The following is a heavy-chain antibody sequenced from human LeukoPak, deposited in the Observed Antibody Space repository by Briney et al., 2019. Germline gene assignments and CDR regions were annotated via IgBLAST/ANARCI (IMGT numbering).Heavy chain of an antibody. CDR2: ISSSSSYI. V-gene: IGHV3-21*01. D-gene: IGHD1-26*01. CDR3: ARFAVGATRPFDY. J-gene: IGHJ4*02. Sequence: GGSLRLSCAASGFTFSSYSMNWVRQAPGKGLEWVSSISSSSSYIYYADSAKGRFTISRDNAKNSLYLQMNSLRAEDTAVYYCARFAVGATRPFDYWGQGTLVTVSS. CDR1: GFTFSSYS.